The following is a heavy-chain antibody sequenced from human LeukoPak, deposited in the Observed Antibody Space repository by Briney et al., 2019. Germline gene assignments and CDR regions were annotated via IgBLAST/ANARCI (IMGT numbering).Heavy chain of an antibody. CDR3: AKGNDYDFWTYSDY. D-gene: IGHD3-3*01. J-gene: IGHJ4*02. CDR1: GFTFSSYA. V-gene: IGHV3-23*01. Sequence: GEALRLSCAAYGFTFSSYAMSSGPQTPGKGLGWVSNISGGGDRQYYADSRKGHFTISRDNSKNTLYLQMNSMRAEDTAVSYWAKGNDYDFWTYSDYWGQGTLVTVSS. CDR2: ISGGGDRQ.